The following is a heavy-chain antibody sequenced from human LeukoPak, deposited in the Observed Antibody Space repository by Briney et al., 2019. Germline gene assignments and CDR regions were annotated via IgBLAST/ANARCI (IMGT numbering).Heavy chain of an antibody. CDR1: GFTFSSYA. CDR3: ARDRYGDYYFDY. V-gene: IGHV3-23*01. Sequence: PGGSLRLSCAASGFTFSSYAMSWVRQAPGRGLERVSAISGSGGSTYYADSVKGRFTISRDNSKNTLYLQMNSLRAEDTAVYYCARDRYGDYYFDYWGQGTLVTVSS. D-gene: IGHD4-17*01. J-gene: IGHJ4*02. CDR2: ISGSGGST.